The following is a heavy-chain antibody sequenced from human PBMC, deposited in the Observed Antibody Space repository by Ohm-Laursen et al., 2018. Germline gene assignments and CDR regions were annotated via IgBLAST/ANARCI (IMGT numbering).Heavy chain of an antibody. D-gene: IGHD6-19*01. Sequence: GTLSLTCIVSDAAFRRDYWTWIRQFPGREMEWIGYIHYDGRTVYNPSLRSRPTMSIDTSKKQFSLKLASATAADTAIYYCARLPDHSGWPFDYWGQGTLVTVSS. CDR3: ARLPDHSGWPFDY. CDR1: DAAFRRDY. V-gene: IGHV4-59*12. J-gene: IGHJ4*02. CDR2: IHYDGRT.